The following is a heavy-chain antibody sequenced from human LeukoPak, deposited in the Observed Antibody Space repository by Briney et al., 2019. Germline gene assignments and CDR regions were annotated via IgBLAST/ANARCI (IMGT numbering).Heavy chain of an antibody. Sequence: PGGSLRLSCAASGFTFSSYAMHWVRQAPGKGLEWVSYISVGGTTMYYADSVKGRFTLSRDNAKNSLYLQMNSLRAEDTAVYYCARVGRLQYGDYVAFDYWGQGALVTVSS. D-gene: IGHD4-17*01. J-gene: IGHJ4*02. CDR2: ISVGGTTM. CDR3: ARVGRLQYGDYVAFDY. CDR1: GFTFSSYA. V-gene: IGHV3-48*03.